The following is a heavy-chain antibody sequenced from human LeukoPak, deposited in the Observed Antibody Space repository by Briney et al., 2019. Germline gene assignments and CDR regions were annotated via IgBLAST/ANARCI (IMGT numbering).Heavy chain of an antibody. CDR2: ISSSSSYI. CDR1: GFTFSSYS. D-gene: IGHD3-3*01. CDR3: ARWILRFLEGFDY. Sequence: GGSLRLSCAASGFTFSSYSMNWVRQAPGKGLEWVSSISSSSSYIYYADSVKGRFTISRDNAKNSLYLQMNSLRAEDTAVYYCARWILRFLEGFDYWGQGTLVTVSS. V-gene: IGHV3-21*01. J-gene: IGHJ4*02.